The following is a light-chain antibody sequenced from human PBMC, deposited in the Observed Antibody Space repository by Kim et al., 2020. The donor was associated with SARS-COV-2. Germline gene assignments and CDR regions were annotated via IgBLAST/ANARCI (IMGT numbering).Light chain of an antibody. CDR1: QSVTSRY. V-gene: IGKV3-20*01. CDR3: QQYGSSRYT. CDR2: SAT. J-gene: IGKJ2*01. Sequence: WSPGVRATLPCGASQSVTSRYLALYQQRPGQAPRLLISSATSRAPGIPDRFSGSGSGTDFSLTISRLEPEDFAMYYCQQYGSSRYTFGQGTKLEI.